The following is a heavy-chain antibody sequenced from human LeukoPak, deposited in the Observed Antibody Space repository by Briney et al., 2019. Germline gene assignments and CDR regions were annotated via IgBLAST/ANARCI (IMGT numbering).Heavy chain of an antibody. CDR3: ARDWLRLGY. J-gene: IGHJ4*02. CDR1: GFTVSSYE. Sequence: GGSLRLSCAASGFTVSSYEMNWVRQAPGKGREWVSYISSSGSVKFYADSVKGRFTISRDNAKNSLHLHMNSLRAEDTAVYYCARDWLRLGYWGQGTLVTVSS. V-gene: IGHV3-48*03. D-gene: IGHD5-12*01. CDR2: ISSSGSVK.